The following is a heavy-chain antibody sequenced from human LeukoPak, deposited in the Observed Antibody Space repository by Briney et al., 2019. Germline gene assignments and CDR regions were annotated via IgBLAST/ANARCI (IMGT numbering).Heavy chain of an antibody. Sequence: ASVTVSCKASGYTFTSYYMHWVRQAPGQGLEWMGIINPSGGSTSYAQKFQGRVTMTRDTSTSTVYMELSSLRSEDTAVYYCARVSEGSGSYPTYFDYWGQGTLVTVSS. CDR3: ARVSEGSGSYPTYFDY. D-gene: IGHD3-10*01. J-gene: IGHJ4*02. V-gene: IGHV1-46*01. CDR2: INPSGGST. CDR1: GYTFTSYY.